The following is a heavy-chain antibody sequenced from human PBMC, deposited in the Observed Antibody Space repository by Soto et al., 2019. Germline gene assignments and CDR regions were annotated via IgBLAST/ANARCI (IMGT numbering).Heavy chain of an antibody. J-gene: IGHJ3*02. CDR1: GYTFTSYT. V-gene: IGHV1-69*02. Sequence: GASVKVSCKASGYTFTSYTISWVRQAPGQGLEWMGRIIPILGIANYAQKFQGRVTITADKSTSTAYMELSSLRSEDTAVYYCASGWGAGSPDDAFDIWGQGTMVTVSS. D-gene: IGHD3-10*01. CDR2: IIPILGIA. CDR3: ASGWGAGSPDDAFDI.